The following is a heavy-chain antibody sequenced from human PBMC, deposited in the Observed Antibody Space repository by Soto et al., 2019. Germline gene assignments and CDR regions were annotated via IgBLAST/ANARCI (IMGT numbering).Heavy chain of an antibody. CDR2: INTYNGNT. Sequence: QVQLVQSGGEVKKPGASVKVSCKTSGYIFISYGITWVRQAPGQGLEWMGWINTYNGNTKYAQKLQGRVTLTTDTSRSTAYMELRSLRSDDTAVYYCARGEDRYGGYDLDNNWGQGTQVTVSS. CDR1: GYIFISYG. D-gene: IGHD5-12*01. CDR3: ARGEDRYGGYDLDNN. V-gene: IGHV1-18*01. J-gene: IGHJ4*02.